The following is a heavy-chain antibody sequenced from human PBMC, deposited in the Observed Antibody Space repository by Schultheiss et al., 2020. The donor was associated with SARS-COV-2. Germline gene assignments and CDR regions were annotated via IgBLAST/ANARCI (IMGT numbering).Heavy chain of an antibody. J-gene: IGHJ4*02. CDR3: ARGYGDYFDY. Sequence: GESLKISCAASGFTFSSYAMHWVRQAPGKGLEWVAVISYDGSNKYYADSVKGRFTISRDNSKNTLYLQMNSLRAEDTAVYYCARGYGDYFDYWGQGTLVTVSS. CDR2: ISYDGSNK. V-gene: IGHV3-30*04. CDR1: GFTFSSYA. D-gene: IGHD4-17*01.